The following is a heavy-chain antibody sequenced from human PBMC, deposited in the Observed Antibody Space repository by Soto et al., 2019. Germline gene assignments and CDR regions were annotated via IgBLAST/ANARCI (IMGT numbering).Heavy chain of an antibody. V-gene: IGHV4-30-4*01. Sequence: SETLSLTCTVSGGSISSGDYYWSWIRQPPGKGLEWIGYIYYSGSTYYNPSLKSRVTISVDTSKNQFSLKLSSVTAADTAVYYCARDSEMGPDSSGYPQVHYFDYWGQGTLVTVSS. CDR1: GGSISSGDYY. CDR3: ARDSEMGPDSSGYPQVHYFDY. CDR2: IYYSGST. J-gene: IGHJ4*02. D-gene: IGHD3-22*01.